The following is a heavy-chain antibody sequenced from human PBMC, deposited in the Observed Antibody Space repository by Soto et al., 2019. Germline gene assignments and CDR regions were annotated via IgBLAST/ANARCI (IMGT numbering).Heavy chain of an antibody. CDR3: ARQIYDSGTGPNFQYYFDS. D-gene: IGHD6-13*01. CDR1: GYSFAGYW. V-gene: IGHV5-10-1*01. CDR2: IDPSDSQT. Sequence: XDSLTISCKGAGYSFAGYWITLVRQKRGKGLEWMGRIDPSDSQTYYSPSFRGHVTISVTKSITTVFLQWSSLRASDTAMYYCARQIYDSGTGPNFQYYFDSWGQGTPVTVSS. J-gene: IGHJ4*02.